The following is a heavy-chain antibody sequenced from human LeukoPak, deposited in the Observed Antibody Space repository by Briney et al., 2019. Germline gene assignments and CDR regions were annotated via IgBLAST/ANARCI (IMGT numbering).Heavy chain of an antibody. Sequence: GGSLRLSCAASGFTFSSYWMHWVRQAPGRGLVWVSRINSDGSSTSYADSVKGRFTISRDNAKNTLYLQMNSLRAEDTAVYYCARDDAGYSYDPRGWFDPWGQGTLVTVSS. V-gene: IGHV3-74*01. J-gene: IGHJ5*02. CDR1: GFTFSSYW. CDR3: ARDDAGYSYDPRGWFDP. D-gene: IGHD5-18*01. CDR2: INSDGSST.